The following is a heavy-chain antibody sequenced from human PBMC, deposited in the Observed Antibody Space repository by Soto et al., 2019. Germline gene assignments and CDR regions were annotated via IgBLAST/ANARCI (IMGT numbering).Heavy chain of an antibody. CDR1: GYTFTSYV. V-gene: IGHV1-69*13. CDR2: IIPIFGTA. J-gene: IGHJ6*02. Sequence: ASVKVSCKASGYTFTSYVISWVRQAPGQGLEWMGGIIPIFGTANYAQKFQGRVTITADESTSTAYMELSSLRSEDTAVYYRARVVGYCSGGSCPRSYYYGMDVWGQGTTVTVSS. CDR3: ARVVGYCSGGSCPRSYYYGMDV. D-gene: IGHD2-15*01.